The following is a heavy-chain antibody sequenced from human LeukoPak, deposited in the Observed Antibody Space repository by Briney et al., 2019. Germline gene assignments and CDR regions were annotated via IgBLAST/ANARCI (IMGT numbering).Heavy chain of an antibody. Sequence: GGSLRLSCAASGFTFSSYSMSWVRQAPGKGLEWVSSISSSSSYIYYADSVKGRFTISRDNAKNSLYLQMNSLRAEDTAVYYCARNYYDSSGSLGYWGQGTLVTVSS. V-gene: IGHV3-21*01. CDR2: ISSSSSYI. CDR1: GFTFSSYS. J-gene: IGHJ4*02. D-gene: IGHD3-22*01. CDR3: ARNYYDSSGSLGY.